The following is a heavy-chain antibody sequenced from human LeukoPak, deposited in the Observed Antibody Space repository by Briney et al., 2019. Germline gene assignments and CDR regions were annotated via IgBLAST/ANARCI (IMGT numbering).Heavy chain of an antibody. CDR2: ISDSGGST. D-gene: IGHD3-22*01. J-gene: IGHJ4*02. Sequence: GGSLRLSCAVSGITLSNYGMSWVRKAPGKGLEWVAGISDSGGSTNYADSVKGRFTISRDNPKNTLYLQMNSLRAEDTAVYFCAKRGVVIRVILVGFHKEAYYFDSWGQGALVTVSS. V-gene: IGHV3-23*01. CDR1: GITLSNYG. CDR3: AKRGVVIRVILVGFHKEAYYFDS.